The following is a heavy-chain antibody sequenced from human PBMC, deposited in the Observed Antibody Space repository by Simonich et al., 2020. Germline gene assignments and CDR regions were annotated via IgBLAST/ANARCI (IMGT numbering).Heavy chain of an antibody. J-gene: IGHJ3*02. V-gene: IGHV3-30*07. CDR2: ISYDGSNK. Sequence: QVQLVQSGGGVVQPGRSLRLSCAASGFTFSSYAMHWVRQAPGKGLEWVAGISYDGSNKYYADSGKGRFTISRDNTKNTLYLQMNSLRAEDTAVYYCAREDLTGDAFDIWGQGTMVTVSS. CDR3: AREDLTGDAFDI. D-gene: IGHD7-27*01. CDR1: GFTFSSYA.